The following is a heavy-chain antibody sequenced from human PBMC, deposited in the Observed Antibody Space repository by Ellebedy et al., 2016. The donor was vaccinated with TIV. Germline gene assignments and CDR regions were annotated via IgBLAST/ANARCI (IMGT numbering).Heavy chain of an antibody. CDR1: GGSISGYY. Sequence: SETLSLTCTVSGGSISGYYWGWIRQPPGKGLEWIGSIYYSGSTYYNPSLKSRVTMSVDTSKNQFSLKLPSVTAADTAVFYCVSRHCTSFSCHGQFDYWGQGTLVTVSS. CDR2: IYYSGST. J-gene: IGHJ4*02. V-gene: IGHV4-39*01. CDR3: VSRHCTSFSCHGQFDY. D-gene: IGHD2-2*01.